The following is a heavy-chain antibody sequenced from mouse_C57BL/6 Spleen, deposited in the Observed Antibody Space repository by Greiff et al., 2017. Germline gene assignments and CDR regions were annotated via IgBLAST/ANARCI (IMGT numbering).Heavy chain of an antibody. CDR2: IRNKANGYTT. CDR3: ARCDYSNYEFAY. V-gene: IGHV7-3*01. CDR1: GFTFTDYY. Sequence: EVKLMESGGGLVQPGGSLSLSCAASGFTFTDYYMSWVRQPPGKALEWLGFIRNKANGYTTEYSASVKGRFTISRDNSQSILYLQMNALRAEDSATYYCARCDYSNYEFAYWGQGTLVTVSA. D-gene: IGHD2-5*01. J-gene: IGHJ3*01.